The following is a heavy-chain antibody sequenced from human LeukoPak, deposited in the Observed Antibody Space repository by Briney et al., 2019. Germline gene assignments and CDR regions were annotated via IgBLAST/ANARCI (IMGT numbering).Heavy chain of an antibody. CDR1: GFTLSSYT. CDR2: ISSNGGST. CDR3: AREVNWRFDY. J-gene: IGHJ4*02. V-gene: IGHV3-64*01. D-gene: IGHD1-1*01. Sequence: GGSLRLSCAASGFTLSSYTMYWVRQAPGKGLEYVSAISSNGGSTYYANSVKGRLTISRDNSKNTLYLQMGSLRGEDMAVYYCAREVNWRFDYWGQGTLVTVSS.